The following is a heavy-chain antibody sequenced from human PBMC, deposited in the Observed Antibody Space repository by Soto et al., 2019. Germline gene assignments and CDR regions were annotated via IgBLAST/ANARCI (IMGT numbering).Heavy chain of an antibody. D-gene: IGHD2-2*02. V-gene: IGHV3-30-3*01. CDR2: ISYDGSNK. J-gene: IGHJ6*02. Sequence: QVQLVESGGGVVQPGRSLRLSCAASGFTFSSYAMHWVRQAPGKGLEWVAVISYDGSNKYYADSVKGRFTISRDNSKNALYLQMNSLSAEDTAVYYCARDHTPQFSNTNYYYYYGMDVWGQGTTVTVSS. CDR1: GFTFSSYA. CDR3: ARDHTPQFSNTNYYYYYGMDV.